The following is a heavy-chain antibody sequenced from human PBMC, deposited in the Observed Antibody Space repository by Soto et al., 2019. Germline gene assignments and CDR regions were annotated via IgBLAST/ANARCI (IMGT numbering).Heavy chain of an antibody. CDR1: GGSLRDYY. CDR3: ARVRAAAGKRYWFDP. D-gene: IGHD6-13*01. V-gene: IGHV4-34*01. CDR2: IDHSRSS. J-gene: IGHJ5*02. Sequence: SETLSLTCAVYGGSLRDYYWSWIRQPPGKGLEWIGDIDHSRSSKYNPSLKSRVTMSVDTSKNQFSLILTSVTAAGTAVYYCARVRAAAGKRYWFDPWGQGTLVTVSS.